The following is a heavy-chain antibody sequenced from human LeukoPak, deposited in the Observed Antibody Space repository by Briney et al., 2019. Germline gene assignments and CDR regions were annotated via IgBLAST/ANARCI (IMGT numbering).Heavy chain of an antibody. J-gene: IGHJ4*02. Sequence: SETLSLTCAVYGGSFSGYYWSWIRQPPGKGLEWIGEINHSGSTNYNPSLKGRVTISVDTSKNQFSLKLSSVTAADTAVYYCARGPACPDYWGQGTLVTVSS. V-gene: IGHV4-34*01. D-gene: IGHD2-15*01. CDR2: INHSGST. CDR1: GGSFSGYY. CDR3: ARGPACPDY.